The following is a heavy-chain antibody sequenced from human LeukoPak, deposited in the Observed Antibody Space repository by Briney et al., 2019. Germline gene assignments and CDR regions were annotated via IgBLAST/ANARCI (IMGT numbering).Heavy chain of an antibody. CDR3: ARFRLTVTTYAHLDY. CDR1: GFTFSNYA. V-gene: IGHV3-11*01. D-gene: IGHD4-17*01. Sequence: GGSLRLSCAASGFTFSNYAMSWVRQAPGKGLEWVSYISSSGSTIDYADSVKGRFTISRDNAKNSLYLQMNSLRAEDTAVYYCARFRLTVTTYAHLDYWGQGTLVTVSS. CDR2: ISSSGSTI. J-gene: IGHJ4*02.